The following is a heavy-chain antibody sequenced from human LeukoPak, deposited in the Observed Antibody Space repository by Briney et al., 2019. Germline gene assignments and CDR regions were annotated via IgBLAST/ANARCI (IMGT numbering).Heavy chain of an antibody. J-gene: IGHJ5*02. CDR3: ARVSYYGSGSYYNWFDP. CDR2: IYYSGST. D-gene: IGHD3-10*01. Sequence: ASETLSLTCTVSGGSISSSSYYWGWIRQPPGKGLEWIGSIYYSGSTYYNPSLKSRVTISVDTSKNQFSLKLSSVTAADTAVYYCARVSYYGSGSYYNWFDPWGQGTLVTVSS. V-gene: IGHV4-39*07. CDR1: GGSISSSSYY.